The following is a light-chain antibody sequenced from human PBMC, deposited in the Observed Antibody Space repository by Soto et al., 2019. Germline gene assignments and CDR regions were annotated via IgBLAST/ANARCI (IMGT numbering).Light chain of an antibody. V-gene: IGLV2-14*01. CDR3: SSYTTSNTRQVV. CDR1: SSDVGGYNY. CDR2: DVT. Sequence: QSVLTQPASGSGSPGQSITISCTGTSSDVGGYNYVSRYQQHPGKAPRFVIYDVTNRPSGVSNRFSGSKSGNTASLTISGLQAEDEADYYCSSYTTSNTRQVVFGTGTKVTVL. J-gene: IGLJ1*01.